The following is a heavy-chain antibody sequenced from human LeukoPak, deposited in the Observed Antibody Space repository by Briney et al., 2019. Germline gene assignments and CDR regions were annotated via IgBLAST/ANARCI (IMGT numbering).Heavy chain of an antibody. D-gene: IGHD2-2*01. V-gene: IGHV3-23*01. Sequence: GGSLRLSCAASGYTFSSYVMSWVRQAPGRGLEWVSAISVSVGSTYYAVTVRGRITISRDNTKNSLYLQRNSLRAEDAYVYYCAKVLSRYCSSTSCSIGPDFDYWGQGTLVTVSS. CDR3: AKVLSRYCSSTSCSIGPDFDY. CDR1: GYTFSSYV. CDR2: ISVSVGST. J-gene: IGHJ4*02.